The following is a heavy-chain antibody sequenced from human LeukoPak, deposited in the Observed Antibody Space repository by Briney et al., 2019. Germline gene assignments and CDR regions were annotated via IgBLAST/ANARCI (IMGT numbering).Heavy chain of an antibody. D-gene: IGHD4-17*01. CDR3: ARDRNYGDYGSYYFDH. Sequence: SETLSLTCAVSGGSISRNSFSWNWIRQPPGKGLEWIGDICHSGRTYYNPSLESRVTISIDRSKNQFSLKLRSVTAADTAVYYCARDRNYGDYGSYYFDHWGQGILVTVSS. CDR2: ICHSGRT. V-gene: IGHV4-30-2*01. J-gene: IGHJ4*02. CDR1: GGSISRNSFS.